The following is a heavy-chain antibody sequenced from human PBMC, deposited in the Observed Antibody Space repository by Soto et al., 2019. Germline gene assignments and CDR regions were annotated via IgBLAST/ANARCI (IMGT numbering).Heavy chain of an antibody. CDR1: GGSISSDY. V-gene: IGHV4-59*01. CDR3: ARALRGVVVVAAREMDV. J-gene: IGHJ6*02. D-gene: IGHD2-15*01. CDR2: TYYKGSS. Sequence: QVQLQESGPGLVKPSETLSLTCSVSGGSISSDYWSWIRQPPGKGLEWIGHTYYKGSSNYNPSLKGRVTISVDTSKNQFSLNLRSVTAADTAVYYCARALRGVVVVAAREMDVWGHGTTVTVSS.